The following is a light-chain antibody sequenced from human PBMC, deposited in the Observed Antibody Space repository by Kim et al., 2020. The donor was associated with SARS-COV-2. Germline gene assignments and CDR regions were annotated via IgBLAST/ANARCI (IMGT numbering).Light chain of an antibody. V-gene: IGLV1-51*01. CDR1: RSNIGSNP. CDR3: ATWDTSLTVGV. Sequence: QSVLTQPPSVSAAPGQKVTISCSGSRSNIGSNPVSWYQQFPGTAPKLITYDNNKRPSGIPDRFSSSKSGTSATLDITGLRTGDEAHYYCATWDTSLTVGVFGGGTKVNVL. J-gene: IGLJ3*02. CDR2: DNN.